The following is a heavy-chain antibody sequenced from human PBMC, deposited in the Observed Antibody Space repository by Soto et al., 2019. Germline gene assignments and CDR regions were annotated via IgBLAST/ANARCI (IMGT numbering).Heavy chain of an antibody. J-gene: IGHJ4*02. CDR3: ARDFTGRRWWELFDPTRGFDY. CDR1: GYTCTSYG. V-gene: IGHV1-18*01. D-gene: IGHD1-26*01. CDR2: ISAYNGNT. Sequence: ASVKESWKGSGYTCTSYGTSWVRQAPGQGLGRMGRISAYNGNTNYAQKLQGRLTMNTDTSTSTAYMEMRSLRSDDTAVYYCARDFTGRRWWELFDPTRGFDYWGQGTLVPVSS.